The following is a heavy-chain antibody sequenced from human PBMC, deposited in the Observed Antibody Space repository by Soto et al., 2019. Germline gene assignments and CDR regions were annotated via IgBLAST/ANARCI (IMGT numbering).Heavy chain of an antibody. Sequence: PSETLSLTCTVSGDSVTSGQHYWSWIRQPPGKGWAWMGHIYYSGRTIDSPSLKGRVNISLYASNDQFSLVVTSVTAADTAGYYCALIPVCTYFIYWFDPWGQGALVTVSS. CDR2: IYYSGRT. J-gene: IGHJ5*01. CDR3: ALIPVCTYFIYWFDP. D-gene: IGHD3-9*01. V-gene: IGHV4-61*01. CDR1: GDSVTSGQHY.